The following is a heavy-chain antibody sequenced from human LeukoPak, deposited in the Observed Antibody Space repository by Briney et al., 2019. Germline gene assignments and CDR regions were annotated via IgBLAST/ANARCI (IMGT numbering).Heavy chain of an antibody. CDR1: GFAFSSYA. V-gene: IGHV3-23*01. CDR2: ISDHGA. J-gene: IGHJ5*02. CDR3: ARRGYCSGGSCYSGAVWFDP. Sequence: GGSLRLSCTASGFAFSSYAMTWVRQAPGKGLEWVSTISDHGARYADSVKGRFTISRDSSKNTLYLQLNGLRVEDTAVYYCARRGYCSGGSCYSGAVWFDPWGQGTLVTVSS. D-gene: IGHD2-15*01.